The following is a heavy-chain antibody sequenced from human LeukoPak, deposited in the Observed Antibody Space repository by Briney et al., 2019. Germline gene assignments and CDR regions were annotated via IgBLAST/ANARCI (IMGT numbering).Heavy chain of an antibody. CDR1: GFSVSSDY. D-gene: IGHD3-10*01. CDR2: IYTSGST. J-gene: IGHJ4*02. Sequence: GGSLRLSCAASGFSVSSDYISWVRQAPGKGPEWVSLIYTSGSTYYADSIKGRFTISRDLSKNTLYLQMSSLRAEDTAVYYCARVTTSGSYKFDYWGQGTLVTVSS. CDR3: ARVTTSGSYKFDY. V-gene: IGHV3-53*01.